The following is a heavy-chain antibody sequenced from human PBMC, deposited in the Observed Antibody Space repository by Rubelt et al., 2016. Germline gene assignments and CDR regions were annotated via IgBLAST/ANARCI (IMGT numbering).Heavy chain of an antibody. J-gene: IGHJ4*02. Sequence: QVQLQESGPGLVKPSETLSLTCTVSGGSISSYYWSWIRQPPGKGLTWIGEIHHSGSTNYNPSLMRPFPIPVDTSRNQFSLKLSSVTAAETAGYYCARTHYRVDYWGQGTLVTVSS. D-gene: IGHD3-10*01. CDR3: ARTHYRVDY. CDR2: IHHSGST. CDR1: GGSISSYY. V-gene: IGHV4-59*12.